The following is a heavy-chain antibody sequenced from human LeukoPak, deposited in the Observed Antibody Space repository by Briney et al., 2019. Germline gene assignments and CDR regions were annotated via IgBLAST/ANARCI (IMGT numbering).Heavy chain of an antibody. CDR1: GSTFSSYA. D-gene: IGHD2-21*01. CDR2: ISGSGGST. Sequence: GGSLRLSCAASGSTFSSYAMSWVRQAPGKGLEWVSAISGSGGSTYYADSVKGLFTVSRDNSKNTLYLQMNSLRAEDTAVYYCAKDSPNIVVVRSFDYWGQGTLVTVSS. V-gene: IGHV3-23*01. CDR3: AKDSPNIVVVRSFDY. J-gene: IGHJ4*02.